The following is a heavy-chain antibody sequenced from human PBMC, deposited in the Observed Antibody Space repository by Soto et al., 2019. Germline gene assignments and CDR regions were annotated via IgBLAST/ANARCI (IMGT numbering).Heavy chain of an antibody. Sequence: QVQLQESGPGLVKPSETLSLTCTVSGGSISSYYWSWIRQPPGKGLEWIGYIYYSGSTNYNPSLKSRVTISVDTSKNQFSLKLSSVTAADTAVYYCARAQFTRSGGGYAYYYYGMDVWGQGTTVTVSS. D-gene: IGHD2-8*02. CDR2: IYYSGST. CDR3: ARAQFTRSGGGYAYYYYGMDV. J-gene: IGHJ6*02. CDR1: GGSISSYY. V-gene: IGHV4-59*01.